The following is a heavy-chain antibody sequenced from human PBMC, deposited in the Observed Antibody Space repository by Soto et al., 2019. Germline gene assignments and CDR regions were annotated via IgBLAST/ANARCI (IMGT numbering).Heavy chain of an antibody. Sequence: PSETLSLTCTVSGGSISSYYWSWIRQPPGKGLEWIGSIYYSGSTYYNPSLKSRVTISVDTSKNQFSLKLSSVTAADTAVYYCASPSYYYDSSGYDYYYGMDVWGQGTTVTVSS. CDR1: GGSISSYY. D-gene: IGHD3-22*01. CDR3: ASPSYYYDSSGYDYYYGMDV. V-gene: IGHV4-59*05. CDR2: IYYSGST. J-gene: IGHJ6*02.